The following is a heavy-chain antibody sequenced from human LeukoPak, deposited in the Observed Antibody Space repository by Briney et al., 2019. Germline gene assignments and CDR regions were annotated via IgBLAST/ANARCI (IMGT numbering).Heavy chain of an antibody. CDR3: ARDLFYDSSGFDI. D-gene: IGHD3-22*01. Sequence: PGGSLRLSCAASGFTLSSYWMSWVRQAPGKGLEWVANIKQDGSVKQYVDSVKGRFIISRDNAKNSLYLQMNSLRAEDTAVYYCARDLFYDSSGFDIWGQGTMVTVSS. CDR2: IKQDGSVK. CDR1: GFTLSSYW. J-gene: IGHJ3*02. V-gene: IGHV3-7*03.